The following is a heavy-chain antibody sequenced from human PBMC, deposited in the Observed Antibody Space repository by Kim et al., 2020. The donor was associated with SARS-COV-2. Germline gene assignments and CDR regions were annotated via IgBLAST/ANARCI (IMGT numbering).Heavy chain of an antibody. CDR2: INPNSGGT. V-gene: IGHV1-2*02. CDR1: GYTFTGYY. Sequence: ASVKVSCKASGYTFTGYYMHWVRQAPGQGLEWMGWINPNSGGTNYAQKFQGRVTITRDTSISTAYMELSRLRSDDTAVYYCARESIAAAGYYFDYWGQGTLVTVSS. CDR3: ARESIAAAGYYFDY. D-gene: IGHD6-13*01. J-gene: IGHJ4*02.